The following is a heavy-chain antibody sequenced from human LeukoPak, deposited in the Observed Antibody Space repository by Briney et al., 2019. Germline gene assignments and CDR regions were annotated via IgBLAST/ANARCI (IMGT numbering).Heavy chain of an antibody. V-gene: IGHV1-2*02. J-gene: IGHJ6*03. CDR1: GYTFTGYY. CDR2: INPNSGGT. Sequence: ASVKVSCKASGYTFTGYYMHWVRQAPGQGLEWMGWINPNSGGTNYAQKFQGRVTMTRDTSISTAYMELSRLRSDDTAVYYCARGGLTDYGGNENLDYYYMDVWGKGTTVTISS. CDR3: ARGGLTDYGGNENLDYYYMDV. D-gene: IGHD4-23*01.